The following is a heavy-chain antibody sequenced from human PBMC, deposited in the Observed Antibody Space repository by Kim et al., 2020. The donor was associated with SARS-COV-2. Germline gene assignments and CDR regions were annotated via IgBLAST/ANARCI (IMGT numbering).Heavy chain of an antibody. V-gene: IGHV3-30*04. CDR1: GFTFSSYA. CDR2: ISYDGSNK. D-gene: IGHD3-9*01. J-gene: IGHJ4*02. CDR3: ARDRLLDWLYSGYFDY. Sequence: GGSLRLSCAASGFTFSSYAMHWVHQAPGKGLEWVAVISYDGSNKYYADSVKGRFTISRDNSKNTLYLQMNSLRAEDTAVYYCARDRLLDWLYSGYFDYWGQGTLVTVSS.